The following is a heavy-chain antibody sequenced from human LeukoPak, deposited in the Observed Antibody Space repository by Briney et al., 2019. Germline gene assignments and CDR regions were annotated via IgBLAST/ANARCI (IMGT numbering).Heavy chain of an antibody. CDR1: GFTFSSYS. CDR3: ARGILGYCSSTSCYRGNTNFDY. V-gene: IGHV3-48*01. D-gene: IGHD2-2*02. J-gene: IGHJ4*02. CDR2: ISSSSTI. Sequence: GGSLRLSCAASGFTFSSYSMNWVRQAPGKGLEWVSYISSSSTIYYADSVKGRFTISRDNAKNSLYLQMNSLRAEDTAVYYCARGILGYCSSTSCYRGNTNFDYWGQGTLVTVSS.